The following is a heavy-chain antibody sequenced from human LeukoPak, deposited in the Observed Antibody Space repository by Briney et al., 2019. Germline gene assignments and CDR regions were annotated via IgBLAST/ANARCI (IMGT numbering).Heavy chain of an antibody. CDR1: GGSFSGYY. D-gene: IGHD6-13*01. CDR2: INHSGST. Sequence: PSETLSLTCAVYGGSFSGYYWSWIRQPPGKGLEWIGDINHSGSTNYNPSLKSRVTISVDTSKNQFSPKLSSVTAADTAVYYCARGTYSSSWPDAFDIWGQGTMVTASS. CDR3: ARGTYSSSWPDAFDI. V-gene: IGHV4-34*01. J-gene: IGHJ3*02.